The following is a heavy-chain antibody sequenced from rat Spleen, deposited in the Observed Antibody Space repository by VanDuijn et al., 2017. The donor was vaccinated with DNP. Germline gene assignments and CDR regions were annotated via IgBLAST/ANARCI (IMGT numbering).Heavy chain of an antibody. CDR3: ARRGGNGGYPSDWFAY. CDR2: INKNSRTI. D-gene: IGHD1-11*01. J-gene: IGHJ2*01. Sequence: EVKLVESGGGLVQPGRSLKLSCAASGFNFNDYWMGWVRQAPGKGLEWIGEINKNSRTIKYTPSLKDKFIISRDNARSTLYLQMSKLGSEDTASYYCARRGGNGGYPSDWFAYWGQGVMVTVSS. V-gene: IGHV4-2*01. CDR1: GFNFNDYW.